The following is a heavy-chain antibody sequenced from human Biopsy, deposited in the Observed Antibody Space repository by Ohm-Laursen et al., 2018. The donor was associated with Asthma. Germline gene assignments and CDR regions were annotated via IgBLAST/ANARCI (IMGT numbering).Heavy chain of an antibody. Sequence: ASVKVSCKASGYTFINYAIHWVRQAPGQRLEWMGWINAGNGNTKYSQKVQGRVTITRDTSASTAYMDLSSLRSEDTAVYYCARTYYDFLTGQVNDVFAIWGQGTMVTVS. CDR1: GYTFINYA. V-gene: IGHV1-3*01. CDR3: ARTYYDFLTGQVNDVFAI. J-gene: IGHJ3*02. CDR2: INAGNGNT. D-gene: IGHD3-9*01.